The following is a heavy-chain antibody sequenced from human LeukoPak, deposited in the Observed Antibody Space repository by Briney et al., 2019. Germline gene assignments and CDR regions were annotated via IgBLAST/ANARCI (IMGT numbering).Heavy chain of an antibody. V-gene: IGHV4-59*01. CDR3: AREAGGQQLVYAFDI. J-gene: IGHJ3*02. CDR1: GGSISSYY. Sequence: SETLSLTCTVSGGSISSYYWSWIRQPPGKGLEWIGYIYYSGSTNYNPSLKSRVTISVDTSKNQFSLKLSSVTAADTAVYYCAREAGGQQLVYAFDIWGQGTMVTVSS. D-gene: IGHD6-13*01. CDR2: IYYSGST.